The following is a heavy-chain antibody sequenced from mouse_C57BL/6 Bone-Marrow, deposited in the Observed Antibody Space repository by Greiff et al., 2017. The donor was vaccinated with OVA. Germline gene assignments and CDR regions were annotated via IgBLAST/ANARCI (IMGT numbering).Heavy chain of an antibody. CDR2: IYPGGGYT. CDR3: AREGYGSSFDY. CDR1: GYTFTNYW. J-gene: IGHJ2*01. Sequence: QVQLKESGAELVRPGTSVKMSCKASGYTFTNYWIGWAKQRPGHGLEWIGDIYPGGGYTNYNEKFKGKATLTADKSSSTAYMQFSSLTAEDSAIYCGAREGYGSSFDYWGQGTTLTVSS. V-gene: IGHV1-63*01. D-gene: IGHD1-1*01.